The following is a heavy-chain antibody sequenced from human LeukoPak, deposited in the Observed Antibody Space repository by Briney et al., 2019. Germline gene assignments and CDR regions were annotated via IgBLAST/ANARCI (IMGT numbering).Heavy chain of an antibody. D-gene: IGHD2-15*01. CDR1: GGSISSSSYY. CDR2: IYYSGST. CDR3: ARDRCSGGNCYARGASNWFDP. J-gene: IGHJ5*02. Sequence: PSETLSLTCTVSGGSISSSSYYWGWIRQPPGKGLEWIGSIYYSGSTYYNPSLKSRVTISVDTSKNQFSLKLTSVTAADTAVFYCARDRCSGGNCYARGASNWFDPWGQGTLVTVSS. V-gene: IGHV4-39*07.